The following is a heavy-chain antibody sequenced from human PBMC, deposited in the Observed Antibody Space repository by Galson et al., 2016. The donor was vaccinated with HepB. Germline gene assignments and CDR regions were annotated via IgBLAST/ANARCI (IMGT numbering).Heavy chain of an antibody. CDR2: MSYDGSTK. D-gene: IGHD3-3*01. Sequence: SLRLSCAASGFTVNSYGVHWVRQTPGKRLEWMAVMSYDGSTKKYADSVKGRFTISRDNSKNTVYLQMNRLRPEDTAVYYCAREVHSDDFWSGYTLSYYGMDAWGQGTAVTVPS. CDR1: GFTVNSYG. J-gene: IGHJ6*02. V-gene: IGHV3-30*03. CDR3: AREVHSDDFWSGYTLSYYGMDA.